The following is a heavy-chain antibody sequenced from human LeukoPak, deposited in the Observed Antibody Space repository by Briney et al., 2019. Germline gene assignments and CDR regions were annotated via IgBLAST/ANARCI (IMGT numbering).Heavy chain of an antibody. CDR3: ARLPIITFGGVTLYYFDY. CDR1: GGSFSGYY. CDR2: INHSGST. D-gene: IGHD3-16*01. Sequence: PSETLSLTCAVYGGSFSGYYWSWIRQTPGKGLEWIGEINHSGSTNYNPSLKSRVTISVDTSKNQFSLKLSSVTAADTAVYYCARLPIITFGGVTLYYFDYWGQGTLVTVSS. J-gene: IGHJ4*02. V-gene: IGHV4-34*01.